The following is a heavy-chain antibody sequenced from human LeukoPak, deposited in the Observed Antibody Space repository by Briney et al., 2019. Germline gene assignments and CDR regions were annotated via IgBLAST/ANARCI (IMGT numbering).Heavy chain of an antibody. V-gene: IGHV3-21*01. D-gene: IGHD2-15*01. Sequence: GGSLRLSCAASGFTFSSYSMNWVRQAPGKGLEWVSSISSSSSYIYYADSVKGRFTISRDNAKNPLYLQMNSLRAEDTAVYYCARDLEEYCSGGSCSLFDYWGQGTLVTVSS. CDR2: ISSSSSYI. CDR1: GFTFSSYS. CDR3: ARDLEEYCSGGSCSLFDY. J-gene: IGHJ4*02.